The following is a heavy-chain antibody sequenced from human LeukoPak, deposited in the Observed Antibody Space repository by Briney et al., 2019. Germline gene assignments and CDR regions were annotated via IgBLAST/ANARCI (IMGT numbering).Heavy chain of an antibody. CDR2: ISSSGSTI. V-gene: IGHV3-48*04. Sequence: GGSLRLSCAASGFTFSSYSMNWVRQAPGKGLEWVSYISSSGSTIYYADSVKGRFTISRDNAKNSLYLQMNSLRAEDTAVYYCAKDPRGYGYSGSYHWFDPWGQGTLVTVSS. CDR3: AKDPRGYGYSGSYHWFDP. D-gene: IGHD3-10*01. CDR1: GFTFSSYS. J-gene: IGHJ5*02.